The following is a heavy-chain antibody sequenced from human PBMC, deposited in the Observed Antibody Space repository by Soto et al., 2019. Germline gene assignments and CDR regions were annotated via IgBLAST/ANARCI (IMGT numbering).Heavy chain of an antibody. V-gene: IGHV1-2*02. Sequence: QVQLVQSGAEVKKPGASVKVSCKASGYTFTGYYMHWVRQAPGQGLEWMGWINPNSGGTNYAQNFQGRVTMTRDTSISTAYMELSRLRSYDTAVYYCARARHDYGDYVGDYWGQGTLVTVSS. CDR1: GYTFTGYY. J-gene: IGHJ4*02. CDR2: INPNSGGT. CDR3: ARARHDYGDYVGDY. D-gene: IGHD4-17*01.